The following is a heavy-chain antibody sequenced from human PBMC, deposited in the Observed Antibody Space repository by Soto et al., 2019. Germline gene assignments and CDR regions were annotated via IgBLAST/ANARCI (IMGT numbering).Heavy chain of an antibody. V-gene: IGHV1-2*02. CDR1: GYTFTGYY. D-gene: IGHD3-3*01. J-gene: IGHJ6*04. CDR2: INPNSGGT. Sequence: ASVKVSCKASGYTFTGYYMHWVRQAPGQGLEWMGWINPNSGGTNYAQKFQGRVTMTRDTSISTAYMELSRLRSDDTAVYYCARDGPVAAMGYYEFWSGLVSSLYGMDGWGK. CDR3: ARDGPVAAMGYYEFWSGLVSSLYGMDG.